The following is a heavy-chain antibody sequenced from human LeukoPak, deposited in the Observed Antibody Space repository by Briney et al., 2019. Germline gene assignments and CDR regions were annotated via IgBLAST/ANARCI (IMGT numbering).Heavy chain of an antibody. D-gene: IGHD5-18*01. CDR2: ISAFNGNT. CDR1: GYTFTSFV. CDR3: ARRGTVVDTANPFDF. J-gene: IGHJ4*02. V-gene: IGHV1-18*01. Sequence: ASVKVSCKXSGYTFTSFVISWVRQSPGQGLEWMGWISAFNGNTNYAQKLQGRITMTTDTSTSTVYMELRSLRSDDTAVYYCARRGTVVDTANPFDFWGQGTLVTVSS.